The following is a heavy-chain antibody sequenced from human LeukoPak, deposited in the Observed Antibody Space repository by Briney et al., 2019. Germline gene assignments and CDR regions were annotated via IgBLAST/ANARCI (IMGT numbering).Heavy chain of an antibody. Sequence: SETLSLTCAVYGGSFSGYYWSWIRQPPGKGLEWIGEINHSGSTNYNPSLKSRVTISVDTSKNQFSLKLSSVTAADTAVYYCARGTITMIVVAQSYWYFDLWGRDTLVTVSS. CDR2: INHSGST. CDR3: ARGTITMIVVAQSYWYFDL. CDR1: GGSFSGYY. J-gene: IGHJ2*01. D-gene: IGHD3-22*01. V-gene: IGHV4-34*01.